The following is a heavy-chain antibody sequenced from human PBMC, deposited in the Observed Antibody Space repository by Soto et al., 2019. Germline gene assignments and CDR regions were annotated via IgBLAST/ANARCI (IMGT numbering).Heavy chain of an antibody. V-gene: IGHV4-59*01. D-gene: IGHD5-18*01. Sequence: QVQLQESRRGLVKPSETLSLTCTVSGGSISSYYWSWIRQPPGKGLEWIGYIYYSGSTNYNPSLKSRVTISVDTSKNQFSLKLSSVTAADTAVYYCARTLYSYGPRFDYWGQGTLVTVSS. CDR2: IYYSGST. CDR3: ARTLYSYGPRFDY. CDR1: GGSISSYY. J-gene: IGHJ4*02.